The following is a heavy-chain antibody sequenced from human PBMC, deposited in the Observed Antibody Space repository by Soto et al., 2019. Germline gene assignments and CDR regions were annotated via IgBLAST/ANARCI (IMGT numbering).Heavy chain of an antibody. CDR3: ARTPSGVVGAPRINWFDP. Sequence: ASVKVSCKASGYTFTSYAMHWVRQAPGQRLEWMGWINAGNGNTKYSQKFQGRVTMTRDTSISTAYMELSSLGSEDTAVYYCARTPSGVVGAPRINWFDPWGQGTLVTVSS. CDR1: GYTFTSYA. D-gene: IGHD2-15*01. V-gene: IGHV1-3*01. J-gene: IGHJ5*02. CDR2: INAGNGNT.